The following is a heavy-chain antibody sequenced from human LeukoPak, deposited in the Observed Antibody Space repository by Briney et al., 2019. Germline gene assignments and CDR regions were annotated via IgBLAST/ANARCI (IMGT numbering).Heavy chain of an antibody. V-gene: IGHV1-8*01. D-gene: IGHD3-3*01. Sequence: ASVKVSCKASGYTFTNHDINWVRQATGQGLEWMGWSNPNSDNTGYAQKFQGGVTMTRNTSINTAYMELSSLKSEDTAVYYCARDPRITIFGVVQYYFDYWGQGTLVTVSS. J-gene: IGHJ4*02. CDR2: SNPNSDNT. CDR3: ARDPRITIFGVVQYYFDY. CDR1: GYTFTNHD.